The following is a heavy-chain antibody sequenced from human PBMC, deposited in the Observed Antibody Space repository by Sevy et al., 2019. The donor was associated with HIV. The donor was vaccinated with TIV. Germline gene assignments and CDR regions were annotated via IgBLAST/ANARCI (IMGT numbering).Heavy chain of an antibody. J-gene: IGHJ3*02. CDR1: GGSINSDH. V-gene: IGHV4-59*08. CDR3: ARRNDFDI. Sequence: SETLSLTCTVSGGSINSDHWNWIRQPPGKGLEWIGYVYYTGGTNYNPSLKNRVTISVDRTKNKHSLKLTSVTAADTAVYYCARRNDFDIWGQGTMVTVSS. CDR2: VYYTGGT.